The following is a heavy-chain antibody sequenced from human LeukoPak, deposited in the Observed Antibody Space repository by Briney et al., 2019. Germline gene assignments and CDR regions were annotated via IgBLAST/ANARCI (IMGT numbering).Heavy chain of an antibody. CDR1: GFTFSSYS. J-gene: IGHJ3*02. D-gene: IGHD6-13*01. CDR3: ARDKGIAAGGAFDI. V-gene: IGHV3-21*01. CDR2: ISSSSYI. Sequence: PGGSLRLSCAASGFTFSSYSMNWVRQAPGKGLEWVSSISSSSYIYYADSVKGRFTISRDNAKNSLYLQMNSLRAEDTAVYYCARDKGIAAGGAFDIWGQGTMVTVSS.